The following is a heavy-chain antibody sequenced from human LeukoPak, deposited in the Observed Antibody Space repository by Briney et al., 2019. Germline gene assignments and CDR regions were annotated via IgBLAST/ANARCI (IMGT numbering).Heavy chain of an antibody. CDR1: GGSFSGYY. Sequence: SETLSLTCAVYGGSFSGYYWSWIRQPPGKGLEWIGEINHSGSTNYNPSLKSRVTISVDTSKNQFSLKLSSVTAADTAVYYCARALGYCSSTSCRSGWFDPWGQGTLVTVSS. J-gene: IGHJ5*02. CDR2: INHSGST. V-gene: IGHV4-34*01. CDR3: ARALGYCSSTSCRSGWFDP. D-gene: IGHD2-2*01.